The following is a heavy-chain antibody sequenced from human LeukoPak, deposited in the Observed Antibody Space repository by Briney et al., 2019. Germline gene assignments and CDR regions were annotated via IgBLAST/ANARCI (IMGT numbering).Heavy chain of an antibody. Sequence: PGGSLRLSCAASGFTFSHYAMHWVRQAPGKGLELLAFISYDGSTDSYEVSVTGRFTISRDTSKNTMYLQMNSLRAEDTAVYYCAKDAGGTTPMHRRDYWGQGTLVTVSS. CDR1: GFTFSHYA. D-gene: IGHD1-1*01. CDR2: ISYDGSTD. J-gene: IGHJ4*02. V-gene: IGHV3-30-3*01. CDR3: AKDAGGTTPMHRRDY.